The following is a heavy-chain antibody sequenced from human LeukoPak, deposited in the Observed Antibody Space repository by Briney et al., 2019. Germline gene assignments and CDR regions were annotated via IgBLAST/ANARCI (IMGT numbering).Heavy chain of an antibody. Sequence: GSLRLSCAASGFTFSSYELNWVRQAPGKGLEWVSYISDTGSTIYYADSVEGRFTISRDNSKNTLYLQMNSLRAEDTAVYYCARVIRIAVAGTAPDYWGQGTLVTVSS. J-gene: IGHJ4*02. D-gene: IGHD6-19*01. V-gene: IGHV3-48*03. CDR3: ARVIRIAVAGTAPDY. CDR1: GFTFSSYE. CDR2: ISDTGSTI.